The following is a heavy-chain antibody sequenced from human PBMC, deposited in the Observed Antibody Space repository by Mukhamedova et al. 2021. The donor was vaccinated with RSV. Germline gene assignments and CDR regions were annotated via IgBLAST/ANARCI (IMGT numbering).Heavy chain of an antibody. D-gene: IGHD2-2*01. CDR3: ARARYCSSTSCPKSNWFDP. Sequence: YISSSGSTIYYADSVKGRFTISRDNAKNSLYLQMNSLRAEDTAMYYCARARYCSSTSCPKSNWFDPWGQGTLVTVSS. J-gene: IGHJ5*02. V-gene: IGHV3-11*01. CDR2: ISSSGSTI.